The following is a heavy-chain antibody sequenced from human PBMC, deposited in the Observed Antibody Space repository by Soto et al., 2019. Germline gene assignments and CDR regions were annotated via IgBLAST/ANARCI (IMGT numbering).Heavy chain of an antibody. CDR1: GFSLTTSGVG. CDR2: IFWHDDK. J-gene: IGHJ4*02. Sequence: QITLKESGPTLVKPTQTLTLTCTFSGFSLTTSGVGVGWIRRPPGKALEWLGLIFWHDDKRYSPSLKSRLTIPKYTAKTQVFLTMTNIAPVDTATYYCAHTEGGYPNNYWGQGTLVAVSS. CDR3: AHTEGGYPNNY. V-gene: IGHV2-5*01. D-gene: IGHD5-12*01.